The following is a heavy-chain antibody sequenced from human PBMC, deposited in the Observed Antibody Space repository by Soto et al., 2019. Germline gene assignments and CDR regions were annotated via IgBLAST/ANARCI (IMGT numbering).Heavy chain of an antibody. J-gene: IGHJ3*02. CDR1: GFTVSSNY. Sequence: EVQLVESGGGLVQPGGSLRLSCAASGFTVSSNYMSWVRQAPGKGLEWVSVIYSGGSTYYADSVKGRFTISRDNSKNTLYLQMNILRAEDTAVYYCARFYCSGGSCHDAFDIWGQGTMVTVFS. CDR3: ARFYCSGGSCHDAFDI. D-gene: IGHD2-15*01. CDR2: IYSGGST. V-gene: IGHV3-66*01.